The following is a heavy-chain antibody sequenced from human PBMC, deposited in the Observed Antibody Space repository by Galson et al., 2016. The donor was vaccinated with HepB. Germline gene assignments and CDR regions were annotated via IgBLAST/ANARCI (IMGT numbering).Heavy chain of an antibody. CDR2: VHYSGST. CDR3: ARHRIPDAVTASGDFDY. CDR1: GGSVTTYY. J-gene: IGHJ4*02. Sequence: ETLSLTCSVSGGSVTTYYWGWVRRPPGRGLEWIGYVHYSGSTNYSPSLKSRVIISVDTSKNQFSLHLNSMTTADTAVYYCARHRIPDAVTASGDFDYWGQGTLVTVSS. V-gene: IGHV4-59*08. D-gene: IGHD2-21*02.